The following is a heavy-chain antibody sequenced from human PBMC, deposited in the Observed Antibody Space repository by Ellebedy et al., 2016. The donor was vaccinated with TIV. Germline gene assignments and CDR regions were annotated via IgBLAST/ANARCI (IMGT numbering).Heavy chain of an antibody. J-gene: IGHJ4*02. V-gene: IGHV3-23*01. CDR3: AKRDYSDANDYYPLFDS. D-gene: IGHD4/OR15-4a*01. Sequence: GESLKISXAASGFTFSNYAMSWVRQAPGKGLEWVSGITGNGYNTYYADSVRGWFTISRDNSKNTLSLQMNSLRAEDTALYYCAKRDYSDANDYYPLFDSWGPGTLVTVSA. CDR1: GFTFSNYA. CDR2: ITGNGYNT.